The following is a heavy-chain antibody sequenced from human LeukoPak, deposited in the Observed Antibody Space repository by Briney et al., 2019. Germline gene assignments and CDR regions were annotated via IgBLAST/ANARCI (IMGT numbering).Heavy chain of an antibody. CDR3: ARVGIAVAGTVDY. Sequence: GGSLRLSCAASGFTVSSNYMNWVRQAPGKGLEWVSVMYSGGSTFYGDSVKGRFTISRDNSMNTLYLQMNSLRVDDTAVYYCARVGIAVAGTVDYWGQGTLVTVSS. CDR1: GFTVSSNY. CDR2: MYSGGST. J-gene: IGHJ4*02. V-gene: IGHV3-66*01. D-gene: IGHD6-19*01.